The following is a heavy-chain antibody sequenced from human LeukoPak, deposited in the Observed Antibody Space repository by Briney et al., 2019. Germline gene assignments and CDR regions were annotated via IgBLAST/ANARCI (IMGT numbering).Heavy chain of an antibody. J-gene: IGHJ4*02. CDR3: ATPLGATNQNPFDY. CDR1: GGSISSSSYY. Sequence: SETLSLTCTVSGGSISSSSYYWGWIRQPPGKGLEWIGSIYYSGSTYYNPSLKSRVTISVDTSKNQFSLKLSSVTAADTAVYYCATPLGATNQNPFDYWGQGTLVTVSS. V-gene: IGHV4-39*01. D-gene: IGHD1-26*01. CDR2: IYYSGST.